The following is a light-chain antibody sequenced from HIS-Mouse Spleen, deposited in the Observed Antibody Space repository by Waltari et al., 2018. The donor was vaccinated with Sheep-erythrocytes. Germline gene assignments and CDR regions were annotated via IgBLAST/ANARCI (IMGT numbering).Light chain of an antibody. CDR2: DVS. V-gene: IGLV2-11*01. CDR1: SSDVGGYNY. CDR3: CSYAGSYTYV. J-gene: IGLJ1*01. Sequence: PGQSVTISCTGTSSDVGGYNYVSWYQQHPGKAPKLMIYDVSKRPSGVPDRFSGSKSGNTASLTISGLQAEDEADYYCCSYAGSYTYVFGTGTKVTVL.